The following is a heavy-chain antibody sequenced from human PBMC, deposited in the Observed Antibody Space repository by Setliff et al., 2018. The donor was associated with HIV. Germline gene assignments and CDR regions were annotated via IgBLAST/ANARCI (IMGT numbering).Heavy chain of an antibody. Sequence: ASETLSLTCTVSGGSITGFFWNWIRQSPGKGLEWIGYIYYNGNTNYNPTLNSRGTISVDTSKNQFSLKLSFVTAADTAVYYCAREIQFSATTYYYYYMDDWGRGTTVTVSS. D-gene: IGHD5-18*01. J-gene: IGHJ6*03. CDR2: IYYNGNT. CDR1: GGSITGFF. V-gene: IGHV4-59*12. CDR3: AREIQFSATTYYYYYMDD.